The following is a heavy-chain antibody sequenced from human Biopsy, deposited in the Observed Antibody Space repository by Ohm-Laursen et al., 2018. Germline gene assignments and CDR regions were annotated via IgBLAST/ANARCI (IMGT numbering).Heavy chain of an antibody. CDR2: ISASSSYI. V-gene: IGHV3-21*01. J-gene: IGHJ5*02. CDR3: ATEVVPAGIGGHWLEP. CDR1: VVTLSGYS. Sequence: SLRLSCAASVVTLSGYSMNWVRQAPGKGLEWVSSISASSSYIYYADSVKGRFTVSKENGKNSLYLHMNSLRAEDTAVYYCATEVVPAGIGGHWLEPLGQGTLGTGSS. D-gene: IGHD2-2*01.